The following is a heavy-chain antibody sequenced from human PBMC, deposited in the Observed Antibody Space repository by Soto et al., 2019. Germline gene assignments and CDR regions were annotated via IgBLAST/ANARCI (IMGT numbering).Heavy chain of an antibody. V-gene: IGHV3-23*01. CDR2: IGGRGGNT. Sequence: PGGSLRLSCVASGFTFNNYAMNWVRQAPGKGLEWVSNIGGRGGNTFYADSMRGRFTISRDNSKNTVYLQMNNLRVDDSATYYCANPGASGDFAGSFDSWGQGTRVAVSS. J-gene: IGHJ4*02. CDR3: ANPGASGDFAGSFDS. CDR1: GFTFNNYA. D-gene: IGHD7-27*01.